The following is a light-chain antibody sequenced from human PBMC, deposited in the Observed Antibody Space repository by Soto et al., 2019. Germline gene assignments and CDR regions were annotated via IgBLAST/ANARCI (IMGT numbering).Light chain of an antibody. J-gene: IGKJ5*01. CDR3: RQYYSNTIT. CDR1: QSVLYSSKNKNY. CDR2: WAS. V-gene: IGKV4-1*01. Sequence: DIVMTQSPDSLAVSLGEWATINCKSSQSVLYSSKNKNYLAWYQQKPGQPPKLFIYWASTRESGVPARFSGSGSGTDFTLTISSLKAEDVAVDYCRQYYSNTITFGQGTRLEIK.